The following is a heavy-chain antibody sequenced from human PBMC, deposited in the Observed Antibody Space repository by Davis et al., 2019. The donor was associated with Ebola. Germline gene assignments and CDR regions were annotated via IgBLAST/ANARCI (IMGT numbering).Heavy chain of an antibody. J-gene: IGHJ4*02. CDR2: ISYDGSNK. D-gene: IGHD2-15*01. Sequence: GGSLRLSCAASGFTFSSYAMHWVRQAPGKGLEWVAVISYDGSNKYYADSVKGRFTISRDNAKNSLYLQMNSLRVDDTAVYYCAKDWEDIVVVVAATEQYYFDYWGQGTLVTVSS. CDR3: AKDWEDIVVVVAATEQYYFDY. CDR1: GFTFSSYA. V-gene: IGHV3-30*04.